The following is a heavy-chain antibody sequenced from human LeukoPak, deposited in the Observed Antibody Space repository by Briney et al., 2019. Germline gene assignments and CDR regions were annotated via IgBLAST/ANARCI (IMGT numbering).Heavy chain of an antibody. D-gene: IGHD1-26*01. CDR1: GYSFTSNW. CDR2: IYPGDSQT. Sequence: PGESLKISCKGSGYSFTSNWIGWVRQMPGKGLEWMGIIYPGDSQTRYSPSFQGQVTNSADKSISTAYLQWSSLKASDTGMYYCARLISGSYGDAFDIWGQGTMVTVSS. CDR3: ARLISGSYGDAFDI. V-gene: IGHV5-51*01. J-gene: IGHJ3*02.